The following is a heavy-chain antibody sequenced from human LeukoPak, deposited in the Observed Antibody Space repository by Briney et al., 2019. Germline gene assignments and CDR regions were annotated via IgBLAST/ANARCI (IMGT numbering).Heavy chain of an antibody. Sequence: SETLSLTCAVSGYSISSGYYWGWIRQPPGKGLEWIGSIYHSGSTYYNPSLKSRVTISVDTSKNQFSLKLSSVTDADTAVYYCARSEGIYYYYMDVWGKGTTVTVSS. V-gene: IGHV4-38-2*01. CDR3: ARSEGIYYYYMDV. CDR2: IYHSGST. J-gene: IGHJ6*03. CDR1: GYSISSGYY.